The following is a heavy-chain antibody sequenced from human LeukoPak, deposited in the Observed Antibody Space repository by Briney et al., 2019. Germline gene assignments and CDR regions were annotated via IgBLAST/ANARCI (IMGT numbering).Heavy chain of an antibody. J-gene: IGHJ4*02. CDR3: ATTGSGSYYDY. V-gene: IGHV3-53*01. D-gene: IGHD1-26*01. CDR1: GFTVSINY. CDR2: IYSAGST. Sequence: GGSLRLSCAVSGFTVSINYMGWVRQAPGKGLEWVSVIYSAGSTYYAGSVKGRFTISRDNAKNTLFLQMNSLRAEDTAVYYCATTGSGSYYDYWGQGTLVTVSS.